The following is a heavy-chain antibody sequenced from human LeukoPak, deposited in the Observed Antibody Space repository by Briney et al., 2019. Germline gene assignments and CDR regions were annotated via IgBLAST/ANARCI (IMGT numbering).Heavy chain of an antibody. CDR2: IYYSGST. J-gene: IGHJ4*02. Sequence: SQTLSLTCTVSGGSIISGGYYWSWIRQHPGKGLEWIGYIYYSGSTYYNPSLKSRVTISVDTSKNQFSLKLSSVTAADTAVYYCARVTVQLGYCSGGSCLFDYWGQGTLVTVSS. CDR1: GGSIISGGYY. V-gene: IGHV4-31*03. CDR3: ARVTVQLGYCSGGSCLFDY. D-gene: IGHD2-15*01.